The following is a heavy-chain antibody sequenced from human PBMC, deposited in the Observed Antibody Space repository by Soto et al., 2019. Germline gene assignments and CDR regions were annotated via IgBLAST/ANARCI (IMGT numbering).Heavy chain of an antibody. CDR3: ARDQGRATADGPLGNGLDV. D-gene: IGHD6-13*01. V-gene: IGHV3-33*01. J-gene: IGHJ6*02. CDR1: GFSFSDYG. CDR2: IWFDASHE. Sequence: GSLRLSCAAPGFSFSDYGMHWVRQAPGKGLEWLTIIWFDASHEYYADSVKGRFTISRDNSNNTLYLQLNSLTADDTAVYFCARDQGRATADGPLGNGLDVWGQGTAVTVSS.